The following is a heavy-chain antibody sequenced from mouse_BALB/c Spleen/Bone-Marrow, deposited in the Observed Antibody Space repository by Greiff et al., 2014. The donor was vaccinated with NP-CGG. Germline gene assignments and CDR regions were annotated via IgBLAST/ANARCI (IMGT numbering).Heavy chain of an antibody. J-gene: IGHJ1*01. D-gene: IGHD1-1*01. V-gene: IGHV1-14*01. CDR2: INPYNDGT. Sequence: EVQLQESGPELVKPGASVKMSCKASGYTFTSYVIHWVKQKPGQGLEWIGYINPYNDGTKYNEKFKGKATLTSDKSSSTAYMELSSLTSEDSAVYYCARGGYYGTSPCWYFDVWGAGTTVTVSS. CDR1: GYTFTSYV. CDR3: ARGGYYGTSPCWYFDV.